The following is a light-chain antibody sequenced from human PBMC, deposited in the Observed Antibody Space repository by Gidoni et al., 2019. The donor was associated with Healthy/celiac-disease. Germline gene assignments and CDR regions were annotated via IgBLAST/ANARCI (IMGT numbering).Light chain of an antibody. CDR1: QSVSSSY. Sequence: EIVLTQSPGTLSLSPGERATLSCRASQSVSSSYLAWYQQKPGQDPRLLIYSASSRATGIPDRFSGSGSGTDFTLTISRLEPEDFAVYYCQQYGSSPTFGGGTKVDIK. V-gene: IGKV3-20*01. J-gene: IGKJ4*01. CDR2: SAS. CDR3: QQYGSSPT.